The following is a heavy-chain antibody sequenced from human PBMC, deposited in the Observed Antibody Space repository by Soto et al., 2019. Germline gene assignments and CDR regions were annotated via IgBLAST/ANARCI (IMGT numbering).Heavy chain of an antibody. V-gene: IGHV3-21*01. Sequence: EVQLVESGGGLVKPGGSLRLSCAASGFTFSSHGMNWVRQAPGKGLEWVSCITSTSSFIYYADSVKGRFTISRDNAKNSLSLQMDSLRAEDTAVYDCARGAVVGMGQELDFWGQGILVTVSS. J-gene: IGHJ4*02. CDR3: ARGAVVGMGQELDF. D-gene: IGHD6-19*01. CDR1: GFTFSSHG. CDR2: ITSTSSFI.